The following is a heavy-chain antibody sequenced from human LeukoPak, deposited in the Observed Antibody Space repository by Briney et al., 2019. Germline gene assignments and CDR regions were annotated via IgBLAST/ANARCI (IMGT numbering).Heavy chain of an antibody. CDR1: GGTFSSYA. CDR2: MNPNSGNT. Sequence: GASVKVSCKASGGTFSSYAISWVRQATGQGLEWMGWMNPNSGNTGYAQKFQGRVTMTRNTSISTAYMELSSLRSEDTAVYYCARGDGYDFWSGYPKIHFDYWGQGTLVTVSS. V-gene: IGHV1-8*02. CDR3: ARGDGYDFWSGYPKIHFDY. D-gene: IGHD3-3*01. J-gene: IGHJ4*02.